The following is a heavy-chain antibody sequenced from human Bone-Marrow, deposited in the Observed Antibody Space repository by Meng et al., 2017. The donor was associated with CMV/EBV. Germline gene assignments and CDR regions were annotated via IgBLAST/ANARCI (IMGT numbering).Heavy chain of an antibody. D-gene: IGHD2-2*01. Sequence: GGSLRLSCAASGFTFSSYAMHWVRQAPGKGLEWVAVISYDGSNKYYADSVKGRFTISRDNAKHSLYLQMNSLRAEDTAVYYCARDNRYCSSTSCYWDYYGMDVWGQGTTVTVSS. V-gene: IGHV3-30*04. CDR3: ARDNRYCSSTSCYWDYYGMDV. CDR1: GFTFSSYA. J-gene: IGHJ6*02. CDR2: ISYDGSNK.